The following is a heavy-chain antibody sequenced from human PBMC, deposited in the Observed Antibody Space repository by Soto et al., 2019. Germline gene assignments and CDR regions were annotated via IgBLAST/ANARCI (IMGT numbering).Heavy chain of an antibody. CDR2: IYPGDSDT. CDR1: VYSFTSCW. J-gene: IGHJ6*02. V-gene: IGHV5-51*01. CDR3: ARQRQVPRYYFYGMDV. Sequence: LKISCKGSVYSFTSCWIGWVRHIGVKFLEWMGIIYPGDSDTRYSPSFQGQVTISADKSISTAYLQWSSLKASDTAMYYCARQRQVPRYYFYGMDVWGQGTTVTVSS.